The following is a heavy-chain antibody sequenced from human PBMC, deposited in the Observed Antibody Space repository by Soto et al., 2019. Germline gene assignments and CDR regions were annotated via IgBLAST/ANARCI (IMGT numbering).Heavy chain of an antibody. Sequence: QVQLVQSGAEVKKPGASVKVSCKASGYTFTSYYMHWVRQAPGQGLEWMGIINPSGGSTSYAQKFQGRVTMTRDTSTSTVYMELSSLRSEDTAVYYCATQPQAGGSAPHGFYDYCMDVWGQGTTVTVSS. CDR1: GYTFTSYY. J-gene: IGHJ6*02. CDR3: ATQPQAGGSAPHGFYDYCMDV. V-gene: IGHV1-46*01. D-gene: IGHD2-15*01. CDR2: INPSGGST.